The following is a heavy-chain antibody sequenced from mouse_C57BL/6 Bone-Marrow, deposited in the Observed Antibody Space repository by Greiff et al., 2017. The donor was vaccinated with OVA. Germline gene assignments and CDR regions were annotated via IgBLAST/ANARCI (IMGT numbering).Heavy chain of an antibody. CDR1: GFTFSSYT. J-gene: IGHJ3*01. CDR2: ISGGGGNT. V-gene: IGHV5-9*01. CDR3: ARHFGPWFAY. Sequence: DVMLVESGGGLVKPGGSLKLSCAASGFTFSSYTMSWVRQTPEKRLEWVATISGGGGNTYYPDSVKGRFTISRDNAKNTLYLQMSSLRSEDTAVYYCARHFGPWFAYWGQGTLVTVSA.